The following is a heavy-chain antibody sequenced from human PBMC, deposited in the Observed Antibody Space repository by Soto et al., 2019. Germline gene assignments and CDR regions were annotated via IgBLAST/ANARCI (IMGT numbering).Heavy chain of an antibody. CDR3: ARGRPYGMDV. J-gene: IGHJ6*02. V-gene: IGHV3-74*01. Sequence: EVQLVESGGGLVQPGGSLRVSCAASGFTFGSYWMNWVRQAPGKGLVWVSRIDSDGSSTTYADSVKGRFTTSRDNAKNTLYLQMSSLRGEDTAVYYCARGRPYGMDVWGQGTTVTGSS. CDR2: IDSDGSST. CDR1: GFTFGSYW.